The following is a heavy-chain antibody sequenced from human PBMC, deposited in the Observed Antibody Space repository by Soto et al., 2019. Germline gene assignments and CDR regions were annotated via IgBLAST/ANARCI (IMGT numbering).Heavy chain of an antibody. CDR2: ISPYNGNT. CDR3: ERDQATFVTDYYHFCGMDV. Sequence: QVQLLQSGPEEKKPGASVNVSCKTSGYSFTNSGITWVRQAPGNGLEWMGWISPYNGNTNYAEKIPGRGTMTTDTSTRTAYMELSSLTSDDTAVYYCERDQATFVTDYYHFCGMDVWGQGTTVTVSS. V-gene: IGHV1-18*01. J-gene: IGHJ6*02. D-gene: IGHD1-20*01. CDR1: GYSFTNSG.